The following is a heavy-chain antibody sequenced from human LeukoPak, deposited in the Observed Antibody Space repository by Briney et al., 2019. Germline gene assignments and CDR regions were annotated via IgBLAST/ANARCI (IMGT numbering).Heavy chain of an antibody. V-gene: IGHV3-21*01. CDR2: ITSSSSYI. J-gene: IGHJ4*02. Sequence: GGSRRLSCEASGFTFSSYSMNWVRQAPEKGMEWIPSITSSSSYIYYADPVKGRFTISRDNAKNSLYLQMNSLRAEDTAVYYCARDKDRYSGYEKWGQGTLVTVSS. CDR1: GFTFSSYS. D-gene: IGHD5-12*01. CDR3: ARDKDRYSGYEK.